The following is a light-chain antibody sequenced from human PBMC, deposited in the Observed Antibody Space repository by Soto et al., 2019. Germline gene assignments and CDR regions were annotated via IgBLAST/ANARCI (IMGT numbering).Light chain of an antibody. CDR1: QSVSSN. J-gene: IGKJ1*01. Sequence: EIVMTQSPATLSVSPGERATLSCRASQSVSSNLAWYQQKPGQAPRLLIYGAFTRATGIPARFSGSGSGTEVTLTISSLQSADFAVYYCQQHNNWPPWTFGQGTKVEIK. CDR3: QQHNNWPPWT. CDR2: GAF. V-gene: IGKV3-15*01.